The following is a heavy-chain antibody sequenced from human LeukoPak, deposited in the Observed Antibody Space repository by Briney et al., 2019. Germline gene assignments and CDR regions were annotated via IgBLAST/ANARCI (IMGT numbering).Heavy chain of an antibody. CDR1: GGSISSSSYY. CDR2: IYYSGST. Sequence: SETLSLTCTVSGGSISSSSYYWGWIRQPPGKGLEWTGSIYYSGSTYYNPSLKSRVTISVDTSKNQFSLKLSSVTAADTAVYYCARGHCSGGSCYSYYYYNYMDVWGKGTTVTVSS. J-gene: IGHJ6*03. V-gene: IGHV4-39*07. CDR3: ARGHCSGGSCYSYYYYNYMDV. D-gene: IGHD2-15*01.